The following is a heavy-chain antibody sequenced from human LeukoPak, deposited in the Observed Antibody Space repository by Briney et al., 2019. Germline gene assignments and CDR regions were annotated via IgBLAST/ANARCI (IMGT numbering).Heavy chain of an antibody. CDR3: ARGGGRLRGITYNWFDP. D-gene: IGHD5-12*01. V-gene: IGHV1-8*01. Sequence: ASVKVSCKASGYTFTSYDINCVRQATGQGLEWMGWMNPNSGNTGYAQKFQGRVTMTRNTSISTAYMELSSLRSEDTAVYYCARGGGRLRGITYNWFDPWGQGTLVTVSS. J-gene: IGHJ5*02. CDR1: GYTFTSYD. CDR2: MNPNSGNT.